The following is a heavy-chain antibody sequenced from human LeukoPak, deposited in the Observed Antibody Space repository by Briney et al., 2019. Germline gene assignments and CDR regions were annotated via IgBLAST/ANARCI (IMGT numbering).Heavy chain of an antibody. V-gene: IGHV3-48*01. Sequence: GGSLRLSCVASGFTFSSYSMNWVRQAPAKGLEWVSYISSSGSPIYYADSVKGRFTISRDNAKNSLYLQMNSLRAEDTAVYYCARVSWDSSGLDYWGQGTLVTVSS. CDR3: ARVSWDSSGLDY. CDR2: ISSSGSPI. D-gene: IGHD3-22*01. CDR1: GFTFSSYS. J-gene: IGHJ4*02.